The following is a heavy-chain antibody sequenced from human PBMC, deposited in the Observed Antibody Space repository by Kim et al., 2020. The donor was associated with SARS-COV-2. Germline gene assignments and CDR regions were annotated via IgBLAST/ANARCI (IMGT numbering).Heavy chain of an antibody. J-gene: IGHJ4*02. CDR2: IIPIFGTA. CDR3: ARSPSSGWSPFDY. CDR1: GGTFSSYA. D-gene: IGHD6-19*01. V-gene: IGHV1-69*13. Sequence: SVKVSCKASGGTFSSYAISWVRQAPGQGLEWMGGIIPIFGTANYAQKFQGRVTITADESTSTAYMELSSLRSEDTAVYYCARSPSSGWSPFDYWGQGTLVTVSS.